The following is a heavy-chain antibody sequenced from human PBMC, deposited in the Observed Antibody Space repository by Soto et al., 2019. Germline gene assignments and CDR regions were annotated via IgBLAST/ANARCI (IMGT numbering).Heavy chain of an antibody. CDR1: GVSVISDGYY. D-gene: IGHD6-13*01. V-gene: IGHV4-61*08. CDR2: IHYSGST. Sequence: SETLSLTCTVSGVSVISDGYYWTWIRQPPGKGLEWIGYIHYSGSTNYNPSLKSRVTISVDTSKNQFTLKLSSVSAADTAVYYCAYWSTSSWSNFDYWGQGTRVTVSS. J-gene: IGHJ4*02. CDR3: AYWSTSSWSNFDY.